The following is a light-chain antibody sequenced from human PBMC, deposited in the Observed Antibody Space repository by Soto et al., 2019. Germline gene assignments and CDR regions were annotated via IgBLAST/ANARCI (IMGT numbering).Light chain of an antibody. CDR2: AAS. J-gene: IGKJ4*01. V-gene: IGKV1-9*01. Sequence: DIQLTQSPSSLSASVGDRVTITCRASQGISSYLAWYHQKPGKAPKLLIYAASTLQSGVPSRFSGSGSGTDFTLTISSLQPEDFATYYCQQLSTYPLTFGGGTKVDI. CDR1: QGISSY. CDR3: QQLSTYPLT.